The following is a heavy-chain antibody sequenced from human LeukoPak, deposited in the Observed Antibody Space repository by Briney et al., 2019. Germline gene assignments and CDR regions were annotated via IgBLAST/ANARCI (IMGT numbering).Heavy chain of an antibody. CDR3: ARDARIAAAGPNFDY. J-gene: IGHJ4*02. CDR2: INHSGST. CDR1: GGSFSGYY. Sequence: SETLSLTCAVYGGSFSGYYWSWLRQPPGKGLEWIGEINHSGSTNYNPSLKSRVTISVDTSKNQFSLKLSSVTAADTAVYYCARDARIAAAGPNFDYWGQGTLVTVSS. D-gene: IGHD6-13*01. V-gene: IGHV4-34*01.